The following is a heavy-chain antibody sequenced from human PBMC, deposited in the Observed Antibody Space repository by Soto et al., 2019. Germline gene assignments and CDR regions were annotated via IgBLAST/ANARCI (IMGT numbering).Heavy chain of an antibody. J-gene: IGHJ4*02. V-gene: IGHV1-2*02. CDR3: ARVTGEWLRLPLGY. Sequence: ASVKVSCKASGYTFIGYYIHWVRQAPGQGLEWMGWINPNSGGTNYAQKFQGRVTMTRDTSISTAYMELSRLRSDDTAVYYCARVTGEWLRLPLGYWGQGTLVTVSS. CDR1: GYTFIGYY. CDR2: INPNSGGT. D-gene: IGHD5-12*01.